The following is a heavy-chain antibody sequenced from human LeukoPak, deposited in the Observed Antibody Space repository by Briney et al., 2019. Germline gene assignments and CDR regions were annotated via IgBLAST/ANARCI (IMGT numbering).Heavy chain of an antibody. J-gene: IGHJ4*02. CDR3: AREARGGFVPIVVVPAAQYAFDI. CDR2: ISYSGTT. D-gene: IGHD2-2*01. CDR1: GGSVGSSGHY. Sequence: SETLSLTCSVSGGSVGSSGHYWGWIRQSPVKGLEWIATISYSGTTFYYNPSLESRVTISTDTSKNQFSLKLSSVTAADTAVYYCAREARGGFVPIVVVPAAQYAFDIWGQGTLVTVSS. V-gene: IGHV4-39*07.